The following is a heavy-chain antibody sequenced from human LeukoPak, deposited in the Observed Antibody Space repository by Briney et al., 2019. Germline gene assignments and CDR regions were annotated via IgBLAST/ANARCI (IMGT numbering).Heavy chain of an antibody. Sequence: KPSETLSLTCAVYGGSFSGYYWSWIRQPPGKGLEWIGEINHSGSTNYNPSLKSRVTISVDTSKNQFSLKLSSVTAADTAVYYCARGRGGYLDYWGQGTLVTVSS. CDR3: ARGRGGYLDY. J-gene: IGHJ4*02. D-gene: IGHD2-15*01. CDR1: GGSFSGYY. V-gene: IGHV4-34*01. CDR2: INHSGST.